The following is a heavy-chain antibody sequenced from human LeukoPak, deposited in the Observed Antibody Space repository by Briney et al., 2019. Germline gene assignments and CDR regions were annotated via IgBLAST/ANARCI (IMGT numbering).Heavy chain of an antibody. CDR3: ARGGRYFDWLTQTFDY. J-gene: IGHJ4*02. D-gene: IGHD3-9*01. Sequence: GGSLRLSCVTSGFTFSGHFMSWIRQAPGLGLQLVAYIDSSGRALYYADSVKGRFTISRDNAKNSLYLQMNSLRAEDTAVYYCARGGRYFDWLTQTFDYWGQGTLVTVSS. V-gene: IGHV3-11*04. CDR2: IDSSGRAL. CDR1: GFTFSGHF.